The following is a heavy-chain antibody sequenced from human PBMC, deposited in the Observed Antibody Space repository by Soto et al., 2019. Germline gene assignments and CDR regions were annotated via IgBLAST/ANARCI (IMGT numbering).Heavy chain of an antibody. D-gene: IGHD3-3*01. J-gene: IGHJ6*02. Sequence: GGSLRLSCAASGFTFSSYGMHWVRQAPGKGLEWVAVISYDGSNKYYADSVKGRFTISRDNSKNTLYLQMNSLRAEDTTVYYCAKPPYDFWSGSFAHYYYGMDVWGQGTTVTVSS. CDR3: AKPPYDFWSGSFAHYYYGMDV. V-gene: IGHV3-30*18. CDR1: GFTFSSYG. CDR2: ISYDGSNK.